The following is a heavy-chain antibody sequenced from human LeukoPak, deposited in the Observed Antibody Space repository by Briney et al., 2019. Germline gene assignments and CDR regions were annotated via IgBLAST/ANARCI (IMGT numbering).Heavy chain of an antibody. CDR2: IRGSGATT. D-gene: IGHD4-17*01. CDR1: GFTFSRYD. Sequence: GGSLRLSCAASGFTFSRYDMTWVRRGPGKGLEWVSSIRGSGATTVYADSVKGRFTVSRHNSRHTLYVHVETLRAEDTGVYFCTRDPSGDDIASFDSWGRGTMVTVSS. CDR3: TRDPSGDDIASFDS. J-gene: IGHJ3*01. V-gene: IGHV3-23*01.